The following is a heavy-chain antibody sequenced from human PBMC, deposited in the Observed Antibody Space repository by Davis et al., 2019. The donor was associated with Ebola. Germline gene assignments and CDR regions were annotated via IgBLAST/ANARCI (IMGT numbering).Heavy chain of an antibody. V-gene: IGHV5-51*01. CDR1: GYTFTNYW. Sequence: GESLKISCMGSGYTFTNYWIGWVRQLPGEALEWMGIIYPGDSDTSYSPSFQGQVTISADRSINTAYLQWSSLKASDTAMYYCARQGYCNSTSCNNWFDPWGQGTLVTVSS. D-gene: IGHD2-2*01. CDR2: IYPGDSDT. J-gene: IGHJ5*02. CDR3: ARQGYCNSTSCNNWFDP.